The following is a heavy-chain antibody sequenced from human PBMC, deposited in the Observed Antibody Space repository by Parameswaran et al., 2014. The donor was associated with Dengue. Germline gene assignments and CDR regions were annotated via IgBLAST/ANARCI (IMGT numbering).Heavy chain of an antibody. V-gene: IGHV4-59*13. Sequence: ASETLSLTCTVSGGSISSYYWSWIRQPPGKGLEWIGYIYYSGSTNYNPSLKSRVTISVDTSKNQFSLKLSSVTAADTAVYYCARGDDTVVPDVWGQGTTVTVSS. J-gene: IGHJ6*02. CDR3: ARGDDTVVPDV. CDR1: GGSISSYY. D-gene: IGHD2-2*01. CDR2: IYYSGST.